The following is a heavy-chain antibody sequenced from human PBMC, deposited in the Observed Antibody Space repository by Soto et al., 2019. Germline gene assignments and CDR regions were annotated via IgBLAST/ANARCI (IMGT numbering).Heavy chain of an antibody. CDR3: ARGYDILTGLAYYYGMDV. D-gene: IGHD3-9*01. CDR2: ISTHNGDT. V-gene: IGHV1-18*01. CDR1: GYTFTSYG. J-gene: IGHJ6*02. Sequence: ASVKVSCKISGYTFTSYGISWVRQAPGQGLEWMGWISTHNGDTNFAQKFQGRVTLTTDTSTNTAYMDLRSLTSDDTAVYYCARGYDILTGLAYYYGMDVWRQGTTVTVSS.